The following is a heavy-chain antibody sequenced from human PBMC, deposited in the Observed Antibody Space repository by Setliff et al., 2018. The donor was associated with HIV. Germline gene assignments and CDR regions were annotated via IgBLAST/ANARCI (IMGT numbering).Heavy chain of an antibody. CDR2: VYNPERI. V-gene: IGHV4-59*11. CDR1: GGSIGSHY. Sequence: PSETLSLTCSFSGGSIGSHYWSWIRQTPGKGLEWIGTVYNPERISYNPSLRSRVTISVDTSQNQFSLKLRSVTAADTGVYYCAGIIATPGTTWGQGTLVTVSS. CDR3: AGIIATPGTT. D-gene: IGHD6-13*01. J-gene: IGHJ1*01.